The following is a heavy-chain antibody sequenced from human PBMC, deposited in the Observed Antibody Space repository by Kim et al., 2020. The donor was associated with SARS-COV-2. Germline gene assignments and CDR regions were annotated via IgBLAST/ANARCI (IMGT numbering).Heavy chain of an antibody. J-gene: IGHJ4*02. D-gene: IGHD4-17*01. Sequence: GSIAAYADYVKARFTISRDNAKDTLYLQMNSLRAEDTAVYYCVKFGGDYPYWGQGTLVTVSS. CDR2: GSIA. V-gene: IGHV3-74*01. CDR3: VKFGGDYPY.